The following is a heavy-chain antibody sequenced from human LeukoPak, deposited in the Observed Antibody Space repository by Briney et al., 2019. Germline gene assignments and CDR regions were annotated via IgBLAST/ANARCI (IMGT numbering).Heavy chain of an antibody. V-gene: IGHV1-18*01. J-gene: IGHJ6*02. CDR3: ASSKGSGTYYYYGMDV. D-gene: IGHD6-13*01. CDR2: ISAYNGNT. CDR1: GYTFTSYA. Sequence: ASVKVSCKASGYTFTSYAMNWVRQAPGQGLEWMGWISAYNGNTNYAQKLQGRVTMTTDTSTSTAYMELRSLRSDDTAVYYCASSKGSGTYYYYGMDVWGQGTTVTVSS.